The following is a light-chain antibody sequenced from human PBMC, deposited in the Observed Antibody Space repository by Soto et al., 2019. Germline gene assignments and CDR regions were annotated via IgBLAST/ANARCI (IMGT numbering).Light chain of an antibody. CDR3: QQYNDWPPWT. CDR1: QDIRND. V-gene: IGKV3-15*01. CDR2: GAS. Sequence: TQAPSSLSASVGDRVTITCRTSQDIRNDLAWYQQKPGQAPRLLIYGASTRATGIAARFSGSGSGTDFTLTISSLQSEDYAVYYCQQYNDWPPWTFGQGTKVDIK. J-gene: IGKJ1*01.